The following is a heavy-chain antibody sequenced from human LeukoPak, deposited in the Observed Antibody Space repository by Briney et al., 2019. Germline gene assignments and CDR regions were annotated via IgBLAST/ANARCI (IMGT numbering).Heavy chain of an antibody. J-gene: IGHJ5*02. CDR3: ARSRGITRMVWFDP. V-gene: IGHV4-34*01. CDR2: INHIGST. CDR1: GGSFSDFY. Sequence: SETLSLTCAVYGGSFSDFYWSWIRQPPGKGLEWIGEINHIGSTNYNPSLKSRVTISVDTSKNQFSLKLSSVTAADTAVYYCARSRGITRMVWFDPWGQGTLVTVSS. D-gene: IGHD2-2*01.